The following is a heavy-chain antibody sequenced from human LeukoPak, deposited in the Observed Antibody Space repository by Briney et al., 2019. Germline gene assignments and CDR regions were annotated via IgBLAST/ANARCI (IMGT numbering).Heavy chain of an antibody. V-gene: IGHV3-64*01. CDR2: ISSNGDST. D-gene: IGHD1-26*01. CDR1: GFTFSSHA. CDR3: VRDGHDIVGRTVGWDY. Sequence: GGSLRLSCAASGFTFSSHAMHWVRQAPGKGLEYVSGISSNGDSTNYANSVKGRFTISRDNSQNTVYLQMGSLRVDDMAIYYCVRDGHDIVGRTVGWDYWGQGTLVTVSS. J-gene: IGHJ4*02.